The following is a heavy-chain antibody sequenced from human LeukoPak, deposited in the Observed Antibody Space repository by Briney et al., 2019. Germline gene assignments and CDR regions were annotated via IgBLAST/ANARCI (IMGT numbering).Heavy chain of an antibody. CDR2: ISGRDGST. V-gene: IGHV3-23*01. CDR1: GCTFSNYA. Sequence: GGSLRLSCAASGCTFSNYAMTWVRQAPGKGLEWVAAISGRDGSTYYAASVTGRFTISRDNPKGTLFLQMNTLRAEDTAVYYCARGEYDFLTYFFDPWGQGTLVTVSS. D-gene: IGHD3-9*01. J-gene: IGHJ5*02. CDR3: ARGEYDFLTYFFDP.